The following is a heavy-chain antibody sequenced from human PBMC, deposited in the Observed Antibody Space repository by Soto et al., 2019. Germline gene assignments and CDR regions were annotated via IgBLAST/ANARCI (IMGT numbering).Heavy chain of an antibody. CDR3: AREWGLLPYYVMNV. V-gene: IGHV4-61*03. CDR2: ISYTGRT. J-gene: IGHJ6*02. D-gene: IGHD7-27*01. CDR1: GDSVTSGSYY. Sequence: SETLSLTCIVSGDSVTSGSYYWTWLRQPPGKGLEWIGYISYTGRTKYNPSLQSRVTISVDTSKNDSSLNLSSVTAADTAVYFCAREWGLLPYYVMNVWGHGTAVTVSS.